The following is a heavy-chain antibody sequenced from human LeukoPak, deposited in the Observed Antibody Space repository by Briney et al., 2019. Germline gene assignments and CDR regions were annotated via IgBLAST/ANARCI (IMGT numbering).Heavy chain of an antibody. CDR1: GFDFSNQA. Sequence: GGSLRLSCAASGFDFSNQAMSWVRQAPGKGLEWVSGISGGGGATYSADSVKGRFTISRDNSKNTMYLQMKSLRVEDTALYYCATISGNFDYLDYWGQGTLVTVSS. CDR3: ATISGNFDYLDY. V-gene: IGHV3-23*01. D-gene: IGHD1-26*01. CDR2: ISGGGGAT. J-gene: IGHJ4*02.